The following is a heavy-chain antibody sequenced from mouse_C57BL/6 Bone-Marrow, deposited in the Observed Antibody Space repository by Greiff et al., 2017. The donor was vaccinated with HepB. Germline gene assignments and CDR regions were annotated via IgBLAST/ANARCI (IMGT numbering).Heavy chain of an antibody. CDR3: ARDYDYDKVFDY. CDR1: GFTFSSYT. Sequence: EVQVVESGGGLVKPGGSLKLSCAASGFTFSSYTMSWVRQTPEKRLEWVATISGGGGNTYYPDSVKGRFTISRDNAKNTLYLQMSSLRSEDTALYYCARDYDYDKVFDYWGQGTTLTVSS. CDR2: ISGGGGNT. D-gene: IGHD2-4*01. V-gene: IGHV5-9*01. J-gene: IGHJ2*01.